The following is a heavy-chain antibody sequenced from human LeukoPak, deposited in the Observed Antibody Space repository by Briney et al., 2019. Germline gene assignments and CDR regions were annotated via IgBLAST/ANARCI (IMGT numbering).Heavy chain of an antibody. V-gene: IGHV3-53*01. CDR2: IYSGGST. Sequence: GGSLRLSCAASGFTVSSNYMSWVRQAPGKGLEWVSVIYSGGSTYYADSVKGRFTISRDNSKNTLYLQMNSLRAEDTAVYYCARVLRYSSSWYDPGWIQHWGQGTLVTVSS. J-gene: IGHJ1*01. D-gene: IGHD6-13*01. CDR1: GFTVSSNY. CDR3: ARVLRYSSSWYDPGWIQH.